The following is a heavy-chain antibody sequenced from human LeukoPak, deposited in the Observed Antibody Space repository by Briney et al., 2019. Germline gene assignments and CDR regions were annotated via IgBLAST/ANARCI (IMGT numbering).Heavy chain of an antibody. Sequence: SETLSLTCAVYGGSFSGYYWNWIRQPPGKGLEWIGEINHGGSTNYNPSLKSRITISLDTSKNQFSLILSSVTAADTAVYYCARQDYGSGSYPFDYWGQGTLVTVSS. CDR1: GGSFSGYY. CDR3: ARQDYGSGSYPFDY. V-gene: IGHV4-34*01. D-gene: IGHD3-10*01. J-gene: IGHJ4*02. CDR2: INHGGST.